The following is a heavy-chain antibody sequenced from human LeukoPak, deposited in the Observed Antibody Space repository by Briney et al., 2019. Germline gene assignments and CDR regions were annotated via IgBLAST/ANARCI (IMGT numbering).Heavy chain of an antibody. CDR1: GGTFSSYE. V-gene: IGHV1-69*05. CDR3: ASGTTDIVVVPATLRNYYFDY. D-gene: IGHD2-2*01. J-gene: IGHJ4*02. CDR2: IIPMFGTA. Sequence: ASVTVSCKASGGTFSSYEISWVRQAPGQGLEWMGGIIPMFGTAKYAQKFQGRVTITTDKSTSTAYMELSSLRSEDTAVYYCASGTTDIVVVPATLRNYYFDYWGQGTLVTVSS.